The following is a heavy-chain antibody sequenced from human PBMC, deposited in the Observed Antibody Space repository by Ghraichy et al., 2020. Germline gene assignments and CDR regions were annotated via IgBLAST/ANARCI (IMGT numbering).Heavy chain of an antibody. CDR1: GFTFSSYS. CDR3: ARDHYSNYVWVGDHYYYYGMDV. D-gene: IGHD4-11*01. J-gene: IGHJ6*02. CDR2: ISSSSSYI. V-gene: IGHV3-21*01. Sequence: GGSLRLSCAASGFTFSSYSMNWVRQAPGKGLEWVSSISSSSSYIYYADSVKGRFTISRDNAKNSLYLQMNSLRAEDTAVYYCARDHYSNYVWVGDHYYYYGMDVWGQGTTVTVSS.